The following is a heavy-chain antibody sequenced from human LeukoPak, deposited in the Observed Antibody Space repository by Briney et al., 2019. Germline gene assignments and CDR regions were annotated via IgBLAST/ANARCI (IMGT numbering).Heavy chain of an antibody. D-gene: IGHD3-22*01. V-gene: IGHV3-21*01. CDR2: ISSISSYI. Sequence: GGSVRLSCAASGFTFSSYSIHWVRQPPGKGLEGVASISSISSYIYYADSVKGRFTISRDNAKNSLYLQMNSLRAEDTAVYYCARDMEDDSSGYYYDYWGQGNLVTVSS. CDR3: ARDMEDDSSGYYYDY. CDR1: GFTFSSYS. J-gene: IGHJ4*02.